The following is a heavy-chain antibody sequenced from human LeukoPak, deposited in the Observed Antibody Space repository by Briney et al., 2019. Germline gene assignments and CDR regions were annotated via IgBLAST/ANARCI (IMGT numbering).Heavy chain of an antibody. J-gene: IGHJ4*02. CDR1: GYTFTSYD. CDR2: INTNTGNP. V-gene: IGHV7-4-1*02. D-gene: IGHD6-19*01. Sequence: GASVKVSCKASGYTFTSYDINWVRQATGQGLEWMGWINTNTGNPTYAQGFTGRFVFSLDTSVSTAYLQISSLKAEDTAVYYCARDGGEGIAVAKKSSSACGYWGQGTLVTVSS. CDR3: ARDGGEGIAVAKKSSSACGY.